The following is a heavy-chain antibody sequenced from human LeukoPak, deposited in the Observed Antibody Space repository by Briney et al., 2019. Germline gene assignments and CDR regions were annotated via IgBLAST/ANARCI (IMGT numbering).Heavy chain of an antibody. J-gene: IGHJ3*02. CDR1: GFTFSSYA. Sequence: GGSLRLSCAASGFTFSSYAMHWVRQAPGKGLEWVAVISYDGSNKYYADSVKGRFTISRDNAKNSLYLQMNSLRAEDTAVYYCARVASDYGGGEAFDIWGQGTMVTVSS. V-gene: IGHV3-30-3*01. D-gene: IGHD4-17*01. CDR2: ISYDGSNK. CDR3: ARVASDYGGGEAFDI.